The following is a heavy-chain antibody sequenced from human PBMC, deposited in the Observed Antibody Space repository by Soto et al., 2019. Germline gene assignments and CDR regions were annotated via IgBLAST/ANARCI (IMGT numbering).Heavy chain of an antibody. Sequence: PSETLSLTCAVSGGSITSDDNWWSWVRQPPGKGLEWIGEIYHSGSTNCNPSLNSRVTISVDTSKNQFSLKLSSVTAADTAVYYCARLDVLRFLEWSALYYYYYMDVWGKGTTVTVSS. J-gene: IGHJ6*03. CDR1: GGSITSDDNW. V-gene: IGHV4-4*02. CDR2: IYHSGST. CDR3: ARLDVLRFLEWSALYYYYYMDV. D-gene: IGHD3-3*01.